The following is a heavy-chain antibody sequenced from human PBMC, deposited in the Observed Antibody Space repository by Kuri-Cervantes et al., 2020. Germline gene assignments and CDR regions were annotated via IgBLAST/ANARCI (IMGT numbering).Heavy chain of an antibody. D-gene: IGHD6-13*01. V-gene: IGHV4-59*01. CDR3: ARGAHSSSWTTGFGY. J-gene: IGHJ4*02. CDR1: GGSISSYY. CDR2: IYYSGST. Sequence: ESLKISCTVSGGSISSYYWSWIRQPPGKGLEWIGYIYYSGSTNYNPSLKSRVTISVDTSKNQFSLKLSSVTAADTAVYYCARGAHSSSWTTGFGYWGQGTLGT.